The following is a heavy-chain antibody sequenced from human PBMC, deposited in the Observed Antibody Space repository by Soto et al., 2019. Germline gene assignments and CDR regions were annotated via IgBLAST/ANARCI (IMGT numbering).Heavy chain of an antibody. J-gene: IGHJ6*02. V-gene: IGHV1-69*06. CDR3: ARDLPTLGIYYYGMDV. CDR2: IIPIFGTA. Sequence: ASVKVSCKVSGGTFSSYAISWVRQAPGQGLEWMGGIIPIFGTANYAQKFQGRVTITADKSTSTAYMELSSLRSEDTAVYYCARDLPTLGIYYYGMDVWCQGTTVTASS. CDR1: GGTFSSYA. D-gene: IGHD1-26*01.